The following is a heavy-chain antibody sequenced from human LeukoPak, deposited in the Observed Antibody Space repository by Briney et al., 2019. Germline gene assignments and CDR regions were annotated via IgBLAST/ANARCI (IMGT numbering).Heavy chain of an antibody. CDR3: ARDYYDSSGYFPYYYYYYGMDV. V-gene: IGHV1-46*01. Sequence: GASVKVSCKASGYTFTSYYMHWVRQAPGQGLEWMGIINPSGGSTSYAQKFQGRVTMTRDTSTSTVYMELSSLRSEDTAVYYCARDYYDSSGYFPYYYYYYGMDVWGQGTTVTVSS. D-gene: IGHD3-22*01. J-gene: IGHJ6*02. CDR1: GYTFTSYY. CDR2: INPSGGST.